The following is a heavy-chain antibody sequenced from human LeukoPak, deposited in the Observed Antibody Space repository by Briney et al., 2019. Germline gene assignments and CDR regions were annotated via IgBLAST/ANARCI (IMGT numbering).Heavy chain of an antibody. CDR2: IHTSGIT. Sequence: SETLSLTCTVSGGSISSGSDYWSWIRQPAGKGLEWIGRIHTSGITYYNPSLKSRVTLSVDASKNQFSLNLSSVTAADTAVYYCASSWLPDWFAPWGQGTLVTVSS. CDR1: GGSISSGSDY. J-gene: IGHJ5*02. CDR3: ASSWLPDWFAP. V-gene: IGHV4-61*02. D-gene: IGHD5-12*01.